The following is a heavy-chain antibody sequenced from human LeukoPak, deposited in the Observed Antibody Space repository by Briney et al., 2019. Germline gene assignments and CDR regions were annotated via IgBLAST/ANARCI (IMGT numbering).Heavy chain of an antibody. Sequence: PGGSLRLSCAASGFTFSSYAMSWVRQAPGKGLEWVSAISGSGGSTYYADSVKGRFTISRDNSKNTLYLQMNSLRAEDTAVYYCAKDRRPWDLTPGGSAFDIWGQGTMVTVSS. D-gene: IGHD3-16*01. V-gene: IGHV3-23*01. CDR3: AKDRRPWDLTPGGSAFDI. CDR2: ISGSGGST. J-gene: IGHJ3*02. CDR1: GFTFSSYA.